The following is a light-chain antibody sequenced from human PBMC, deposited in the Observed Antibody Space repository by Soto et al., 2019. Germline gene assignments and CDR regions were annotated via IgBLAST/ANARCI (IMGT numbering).Light chain of an antibody. V-gene: IGKV2-28*01. J-gene: IGKJ5*01. CDR1: QSLLHSNGYNY. CDR3: MQALQTSPIT. Sequence: DIVMTQSPLSLPVTPGEPASISCRSSQSLLHSNGYNYLDWYLQKPGQSPQILIYLGSNRASGVPARLSGSGSGTDFTLKISRVEAEDVGVYYCMQALQTSPITFGQGTRLEIK. CDR2: LGS.